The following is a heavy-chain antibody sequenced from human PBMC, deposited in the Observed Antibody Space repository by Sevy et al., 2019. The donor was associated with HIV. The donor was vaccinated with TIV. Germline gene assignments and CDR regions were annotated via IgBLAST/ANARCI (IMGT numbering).Heavy chain of an antibody. CDR1: GYTFTGYY. CDR2: INPNSGGT. D-gene: IGHD2-2*01. Sequence: ASVKVSCKASGYTFTGYYMHWVRQAPGQGLEWMGRINPNSGGTNYAQKFQGRVTMTRDTSISTAYMELSRLRSDDTAVYYCARGLSHIVVVPVAPDYWGQGTLVTVSS. J-gene: IGHJ4*02. CDR3: ARGLSHIVVVPVAPDY. V-gene: IGHV1-2*06.